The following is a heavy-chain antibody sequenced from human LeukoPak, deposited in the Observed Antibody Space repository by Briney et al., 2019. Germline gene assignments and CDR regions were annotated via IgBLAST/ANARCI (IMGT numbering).Heavy chain of an antibody. D-gene: IGHD3-22*01. CDR1: GYTFTGYY. J-gene: IGHJ3*02. Sequence: ASVKVSCKASGYTFTGYYMHWVRQAPGQGLEWMGWINPNSGGTNYAQKFQGRVTMTTDTSTSTAYMELRSLRSDDTAVYYCARDPITMKGGDALDIWGQGTMVTVSS. V-gene: IGHV1-2*02. CDR2: INPNSGGT. CDR3: ARDPITMKGGDALDI.